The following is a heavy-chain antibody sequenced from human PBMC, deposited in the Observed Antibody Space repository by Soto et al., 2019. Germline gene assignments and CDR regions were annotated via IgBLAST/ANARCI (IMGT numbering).Heavy chain of an antibody. J-gene: IGHJ5*02. D-gene: IGHD2-15*01. Sequence: QVQLQQWGAGLLKPSETLSLTCAVYGGSFSGYYWSWIRQPPGKGLEWIGEINHSGSTNYNPSLKGGVTIPVGTANNRFCLKLHAAAATDTAVYCCARKVVLVPAAPFRGNRFDPRGQGPVVSVSS. V-gene: IGHV4-34*01. CDR1: GGSFSGYY. CDR3: ARKVVLVPAAPFRGNRFDP. CDR2: INHSGST.